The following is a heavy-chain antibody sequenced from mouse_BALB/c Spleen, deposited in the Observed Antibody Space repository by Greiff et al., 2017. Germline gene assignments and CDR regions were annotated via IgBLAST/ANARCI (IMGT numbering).Heavy chain of an antibody. CDR2: IYPGGGYT. CDR3: ARSGDYYGTDY. Sequence: QVQLQQSGAELVRPGTSVKISCKASGYTFTNYWLGWVKQRPGHGLEWIGDIYPGGGYTNYNEKFKGKATLTADTSSSTAYMQLSSLTSEDSAVYFCARSGDYYGTDYWGQGTTLTVSS. J-gene: IGHJ2*01. V-gene: IGHV1-63*02. CDR1: GYTFTNYW. D-gene: IGHD1-2*01.